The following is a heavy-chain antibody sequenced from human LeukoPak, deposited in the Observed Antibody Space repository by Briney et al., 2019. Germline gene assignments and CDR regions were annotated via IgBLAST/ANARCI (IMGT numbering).Heavy chain of an antibody. CDR1: GGSISSSNW. V-gene: IGHV4-4*02. CDR3: ARTLYGDYDYLDY. Sequence: SGTLSLTCAVSGGSISSSNWWSWVRQPPGKGLEWIGEIYHSGSTNYNPSLKSRVTISVDKSKNQFSLKLSSVTAADTAVYYCARTLYGDYDYLDYWGQGTLVTVSS. J-gene: IGHJ4*02. CDR2: IYHSGST. D-gene: IGHD4-17*01.